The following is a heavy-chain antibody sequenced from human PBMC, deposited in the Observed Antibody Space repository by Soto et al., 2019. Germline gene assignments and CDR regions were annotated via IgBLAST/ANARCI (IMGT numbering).Heavy chain of an antibody. CDR3: AKDLYGSGWYNYFDP. Sequence: VGSLRLSCAASGFIFSTYGMHWVRQAPGKGLEWVTMTSSDGSSKYYADSVKGRFTISRDNSRNTLYLEMNSLRPEDTAVYYCAKDLYGSGWYNYFDPWGQGTLVTVSS. V-gene: IGHV3-30*18. D-gene: IGHD6-19*01. CDR1: GFIFSTYG. CDR2: TSSDGSSK. J-gene: IGHJ5*02.